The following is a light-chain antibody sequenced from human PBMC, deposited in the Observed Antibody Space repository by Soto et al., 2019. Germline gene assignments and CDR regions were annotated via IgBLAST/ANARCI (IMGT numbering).Light chain of an antibody. CDR3: MQGAHWPWT. J-gene: IGKJ1*01. V-gene: IGKV2-30*01. CDR1: QSLVYSDGNTY. CDR2: KIS. Sequence: VVMTQSPLSLPVTLGQPASISCRSSQSLVYSDGNTYLTWFQQRPGQSPRRLIYKISDRDSGVPDRFSGSGSATDFTLKISRVEAEDVGVYYCMQGAHWPWTFGQGTRWIS.